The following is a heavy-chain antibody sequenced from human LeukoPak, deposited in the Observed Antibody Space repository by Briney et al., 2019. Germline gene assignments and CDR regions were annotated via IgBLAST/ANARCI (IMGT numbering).Heavy chain of an antibody. J-gene: IGHJ4*01. D-gene: IGHD2-15*01. CDR3: ARARVDSAVDTFDY. V-gene: IGHV1-69*05. CDR2: IIPIFGTA. Sequence: SVTVSCKASGYTFTGYYMHWVRQAPGQGLEWMGGIIPIFGTANYAQKFQGRVTITTDESTSTAYMELSSLRSEDTAVYYCARARVDSAVDTFDYWGQGTLVTVSS. CDR1: GYTFTGYY.